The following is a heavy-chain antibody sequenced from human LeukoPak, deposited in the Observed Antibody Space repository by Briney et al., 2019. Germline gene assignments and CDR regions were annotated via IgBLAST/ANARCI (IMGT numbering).Heavy chain of an antibody. J-gene: IGHJ4*02. V-gene: IGHV3-23*01. Sequence: GGSLRLSCAASGFTFSSYAMSWVRQAPGKGLEWVSAISGSAGSTYYADSVKGRFTIFRDNSKNTLYLQMNSLRAEDTAVYYCARGPSGYHNTGGQGTLVTVSS. CDR2: ISGSAGST. D-gene: IGHD5-12*01. CDR3: ARGPSGYHNT. CDR1: GFTFSSYA.